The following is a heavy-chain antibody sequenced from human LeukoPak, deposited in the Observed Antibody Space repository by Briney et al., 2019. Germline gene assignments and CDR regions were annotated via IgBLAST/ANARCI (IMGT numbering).Heavy chain of an antibody. J-gene: IGHJ4*02. CDR2: IIPILGIA. V-gene: IGHV1-69*04. Sequence: VASVKVSCKTSGGSFSSYAFSWVRQAPGQGLEWMGRIIPILGIANYAQKFQGRVTITAGKSTSTAYMELSSLRSEDTAVYYCARGLRFLEWFDYWGQGTLVTVSS. CDR3: ARGLRFLEWFDY. D-gene: IGHD3-3*01. CDR1: GGSFSSYA.